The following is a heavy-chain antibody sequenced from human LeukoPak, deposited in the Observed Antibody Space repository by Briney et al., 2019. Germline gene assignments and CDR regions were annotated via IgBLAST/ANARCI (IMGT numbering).Heavy chain of an antibody. CDR1: GYTFSAYG. Sequence: GASVKVSCKASGYTFSAYGISWVRQAPGQGLEWMGGIIPIFGTANYAQKFQGRVTITTDESTSTAYMELSSLRSEDTAVYYRAINNYYDSSGLLGYWGQGTLVTVSS. V-gene: IGHV1-69*05. CDR3: AINNYYDSSGLLGY. J-gene: IGHJ4*02. D-gene: IGHD3-22*01. CDR2: IIPIFGTA.